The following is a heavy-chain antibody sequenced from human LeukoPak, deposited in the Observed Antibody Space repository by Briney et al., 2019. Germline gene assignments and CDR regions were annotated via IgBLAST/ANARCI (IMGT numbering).Heavy chain of an antibody. J-gene: IGHJ4*02. V-gene: IGHV3-48*04. Sequence: GGSLRLSCAASGFTFSSYSMNWVRQAPGKGLEWVSYISSSSTIYYADSVKGRFTISRDNAKNSLYLQMNSLRAEDTAVYYCARELWDSNYSIDYWGQGTLVTVSS. CDR2: ISSSSTI. D-gene: IGHD4-11*01. CDR3: ARELWDSNYSIDY. CDR1: GFTFSSYS.